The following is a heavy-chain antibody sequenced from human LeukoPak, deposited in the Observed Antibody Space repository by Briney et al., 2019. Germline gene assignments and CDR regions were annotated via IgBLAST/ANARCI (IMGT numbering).Heavy chain of an antibody. CDR2: ISNNGDNT. CDR1: GFTFSSYS. J-gene: IGHJ4*02. V-gene: IGHV3-64D*09. D-gene: IGHD5-12*01. CDR3: GNGYDWNY. Sequence: GGSLRLSCSASGFTFSSYSMHWVRQAPGEGLEYVSAISNNGDNTYCADSMKGRFTISRDNSKNTLYLQMSSLRAEDTAIYYCGNGYDWNYWGQGTLVTVSS.